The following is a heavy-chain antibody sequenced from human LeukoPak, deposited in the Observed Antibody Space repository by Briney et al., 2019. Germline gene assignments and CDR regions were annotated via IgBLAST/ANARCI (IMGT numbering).Heavy chain of an antibody. CDR1: GGSISSYY. Sequence: SETLSLTCTVSGGSISSYYWSWIRQPPGKGLEWIGYIYYSGSTNYNPSLKSRVTISVDTSKNQFSLKLSSVTVADTAVYYCAREREYGFDYWGQGTLVTVSS. CDR3: AREREYGFDY. D-gene: IGHD4-17*01. J-gene: IGHJ4*02. V-gene: IGHV4-59*01. CDR2: IYYSGST.